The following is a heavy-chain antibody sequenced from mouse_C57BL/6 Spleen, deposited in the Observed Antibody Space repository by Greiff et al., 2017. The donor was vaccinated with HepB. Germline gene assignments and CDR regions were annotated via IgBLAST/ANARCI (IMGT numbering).Heavy chain of an antibody. CDR3: ARGATAHASDAMDY. V-gene: IGHV14-3*01. CDR1: GFNIKNSY. CDR2: INPANGNT. Sequence: EVQLQQSVAELVRPGASVKLSCTASGFNIKNSYMHWVNQRPEQGLEWIGRINPANGNTKYAPKFQGKATITADTSTNTAYLQLSSLTSEDTAIYYWARGATAHASDAMDYWGQGTSVTVSS. J-gene: IGHJ4*01. D-gene: IGHD3-2*02.